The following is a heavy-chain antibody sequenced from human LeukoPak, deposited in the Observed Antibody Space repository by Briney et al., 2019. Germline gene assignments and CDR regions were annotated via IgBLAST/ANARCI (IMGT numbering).Heavy chain of an antibody. D-gene: IGHD4/OR15-4a*01. CDR2: ISGSATTI. J-gene: IGHJ3*02. CDR3: ARGVRNAFDI. V-gene: IGHV3-48*03. CDR1: GFSFSAYE. Sequence: PGGSLRLSCAASGFSFSAYEMNWVRQAPGKGLEWVSSISGSATTIYYADSVKGRFTISRENAKNSLYLQMNSLRAGDTAVYYCARGVRNAFDIWGQGTMVTVSS.